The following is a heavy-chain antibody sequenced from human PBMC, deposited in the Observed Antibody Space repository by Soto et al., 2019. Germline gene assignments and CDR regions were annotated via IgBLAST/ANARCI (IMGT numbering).Heavy chain of an antibody. Sequence: SGGSLRLSCAASGFTFSSYGMHWVRQAPGKGLEWVAVISYDGSNKYYADSVKGRFTISRDNSKNTLYLQMNSLRAEDTAVYYCAKDYYGSGSYGFENYCGQGMLVTVSS. V-gene: IGHV3-30*18. J-gene: IGHJ4*02. D-gene: IGHD3-10*01. CDR2: ISYDGSNK. CDR1: GFTFSSYG. CDR3: AKDYYGSGSYGFENY.